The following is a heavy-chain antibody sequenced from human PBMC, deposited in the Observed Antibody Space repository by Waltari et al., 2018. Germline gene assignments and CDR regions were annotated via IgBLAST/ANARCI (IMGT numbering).Heavy chain of an antibody. D-gene: IGHD6-6*01. CDR2: IYSGGDT. J-gene: IGHJ6*02. V-gene: IGHV3-53*01. Sequence: EVQLVESGGGLIQPGGSLRLSCAASGLTVSNTYMKWVRQAPGKGLEWVSVIYSGGDTYYADSVKGRFTISRDNSKNMLYLQMNNLRAEDTAVYYCARESRSSSSYYYYGMDVWGRGTTVTVSS. CDR3: ARESRSSSSYYYYGMDV. CDR1: GLTVSNTY.